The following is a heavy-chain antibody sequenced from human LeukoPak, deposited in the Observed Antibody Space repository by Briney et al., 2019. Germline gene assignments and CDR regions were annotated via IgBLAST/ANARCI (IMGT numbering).Heavy chain of an antibody. CDR3: ARIAAAGMWYYYYYMDV. CDR2: IYPGDSDT. V-gene: IGHV5-51*01. CDR1: GYSFTSYW. D-gene: IGHD6-13*01. Sequence: GESLKISCKGSGYSFTSYWIGWVRPMPGKGLEWMGMIYPGDSDTRYSPSFQGQVTISADKSISTAYLQWSSLKASDTAMYYCARIAAAGMWYYYYYMDVWGKGTTVTVSS. J-gene: IGHJ6*03.